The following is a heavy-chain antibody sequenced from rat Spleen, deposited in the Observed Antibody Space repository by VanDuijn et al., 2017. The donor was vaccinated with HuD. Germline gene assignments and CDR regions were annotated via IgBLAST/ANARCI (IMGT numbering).Heavy chain of an antibody. CDR3: ASQYYYDGYYRDY. Sequence: QVQLKETGPDLVQLTQTLSITCTVSGFSLGTYNVHWVRQPPGKGLEWMGAMWNGGGTDYNSPFKSRLSISRDTSKSQVFLKMINLQTEDTAMYFCASQYYYDGYYRDYWGQGVMVTVSS. J-gene: IGHJ2*01. CDR2: MWNGGGT. CDR1: GFSLGTYN. V-gene: IGHV2-64*01. D-gene: IGHD1-12*03.